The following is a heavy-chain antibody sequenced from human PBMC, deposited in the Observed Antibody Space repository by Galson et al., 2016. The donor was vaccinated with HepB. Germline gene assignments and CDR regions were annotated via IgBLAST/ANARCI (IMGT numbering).Heavy chain of an antibody. CDR3: AKDQSSGWLGNWFDP. V-gene: IGHV3-23*01. J-gene: IGHJ5*02. D-gene: IGHD6-19*01. Sequence: SLRLSCASSGLTFSSYAMSWVRQAPGKGLQWVAGITGSGATTDYADSVKGRFTISRDNSKNTLYLQMNSLRAEDTALYYCAKDQSSGWLGNWFDPWGQGTLVTVSS. CDR2: ITGSGATT. CDR1: GLTFSSYA.